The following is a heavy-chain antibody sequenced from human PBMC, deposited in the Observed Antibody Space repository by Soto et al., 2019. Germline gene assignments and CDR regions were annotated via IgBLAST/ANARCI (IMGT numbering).Heavy chain of an antibody. CDR1: GVSFSSGDYY. V-gene: IGHV4-31*03. Sequence: SETLSLTCTVSGVSFSSGDYYWSWFRQHPGKGLEWIGYIYYSGSTYYNPSLERRVSISVDTSKSQFSLRLSSVTSADTAVYYCARIPRDSSGWYHHDYWGQGTLVTVSS. CDR2: IYYSGST. D-gene: IGHD6-19*01. CDR3: ARIPRDSSGWYHHDY. J-gene: IGHJ4*02.